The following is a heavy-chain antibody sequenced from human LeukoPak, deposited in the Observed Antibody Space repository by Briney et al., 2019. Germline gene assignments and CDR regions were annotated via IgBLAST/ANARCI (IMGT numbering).Heavy chain of an antibody. Sequence: GASVKVSCKASGGTFISYAISWVRQAPGQGLEWMGRIIPIFGTANYAQKFQGRVTITTDESTSTAYMELSSLRSEDTAVYYCARGYSSSWLPEYFQHWGQGTLVTVSS. D-gene: IGHD6-13*01. CDR1: GGTFISYA. J-gene: IGHJ1*01. CDR2: IIPIFGTA. V-gene: IGHV1-69*05. CDR3: ARGYSSSWLPEYFQH.